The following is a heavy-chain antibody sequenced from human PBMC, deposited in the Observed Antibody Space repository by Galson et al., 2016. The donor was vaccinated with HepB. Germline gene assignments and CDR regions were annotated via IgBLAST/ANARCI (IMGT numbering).Heavy chain of an antibody. CDR1: GFSVTSYA. D-gene: IGHD1-1*01. J-gene: IGHJ4*02. V-gene: IGHV3-23*01. CDR2: MIGNGGDP. CDR3: ARDYAEVHLVPPRPPLFDY. Sequence: SLRLSCAASGFSVTSYAMSWVRQAPGKGLEWVSGMIGNGGDPYYADSVKGRFTISRDTSKTMEYLQMNGLRADDAAVYYCARDYAEVHLVPPRPPLFDYWGQGTLVTVSS.